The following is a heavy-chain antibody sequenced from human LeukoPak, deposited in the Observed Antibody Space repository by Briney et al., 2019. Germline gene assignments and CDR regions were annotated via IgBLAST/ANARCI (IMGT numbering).Heavy chain of an antibody. Sequence: SVKVSSRASGGTFTSYAISWVRQAPGQGLEWMGRIIPILGIANYAQKFQGRVTITADKSTSTAYMELSSLRSEDTAVYYCAIGPNPSDYYYGMDVWGQGTTVTVSS. V-gene: IGHV1-69*04. CDR2: IIPILGIA. CDR3: AIGPNPSDYYYGMDV. J-gene: IGHJ6*02. CDR1: GGTFTSYA.